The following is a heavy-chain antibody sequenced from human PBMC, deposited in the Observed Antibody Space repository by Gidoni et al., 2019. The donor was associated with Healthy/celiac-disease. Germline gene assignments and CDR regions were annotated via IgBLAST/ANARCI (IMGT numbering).Heavy chain of an antibody. V-gene: IGHV3-7*03. CDR3: ARDFRYYYGSGGFDY. CDR2: IKQDGSEK. CDR1: GFTFSSYW. D-gene: IGHD3-10*01. Sequence: EVQLVESGGGLVQPGGSLRLSCAASGFTFSSYWMSWVRQAPGKGLEWVANIKQDGSEKYYVDSVKGRFTISRDNAKNSLYLQMNSLRAEDTAVYYCARDFRYYYGSGGFDYWGQGTLVTVSS. J-gene: IGHJ4*02.